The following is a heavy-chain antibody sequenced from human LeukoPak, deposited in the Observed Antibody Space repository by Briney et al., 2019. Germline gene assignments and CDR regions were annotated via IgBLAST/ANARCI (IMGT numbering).Heavy chain of an antibody. Sequence: AGGSLRLSCAASGFTFSSYSMNWVRQAPGKGLEWVSYISSSSSTIYYADSVKGRFTISRDNSKNTLYLQMNSLRAEDTAVYYCANGFVLPYYYYYMDVWGKGTTVTVSS. CDR1: GFTFSSYS. D-gene: IGHD3-16*01. J-gene: IGHJ6*03. CDR3: ANGFVLPYYYYYMDV. V-gene: IGHV3-48*01. CDR2: ISSSSSTI.